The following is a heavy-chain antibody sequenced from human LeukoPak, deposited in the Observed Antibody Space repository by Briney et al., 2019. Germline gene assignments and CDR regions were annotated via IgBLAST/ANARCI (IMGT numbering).Heavy chain of an antibody. CDR1: GGSISSYY. CDR3: ARTYSSSSTLDY. Sequence: SETLSLTCTVSGGSISSYYWSWIRQPPGKGLEWIGYIYYSGSTNYNPSLKSRVTISVDTSKNQFSLKLSSVTAADTAVYYCARTYSSSSTLDYWGQGTLVTVSS. D-gene: IGHD6-6*01. V-gene: IGHV4-59*12. J-gene: IGHJ4*02. CDR2: IYYSGST.